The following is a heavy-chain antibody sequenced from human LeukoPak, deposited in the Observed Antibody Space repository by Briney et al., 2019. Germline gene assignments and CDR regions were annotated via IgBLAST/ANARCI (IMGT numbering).Heavy chain of an antibody. CDR2: IYASGST. D-gene: IGHD3-3*01. CDR1: GGSLSSGSDY. Sequence: SETLSLTCTVSGGSLSSGSDYWSWIRQSAGKGLEWIGRIYASGSTNYNPSLKSRDTISVDTSKNQFSLKLSSVTAADTAVYYCARSGYSNFDNWGQGTLVTVSS. CDR3: ARSGYSNFDN. J-gene: IGHJ4*02. V-gene: IGHV4-61*02.